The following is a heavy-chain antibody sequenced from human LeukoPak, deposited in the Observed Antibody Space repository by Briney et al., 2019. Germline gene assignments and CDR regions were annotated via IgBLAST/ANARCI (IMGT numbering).Heavy chain of an antibody. CDR2: ISCNSGTI. CDR1: GFTFGDYA. Sequence: GGSLTLSCAASGFTFGDYALHWVRQAPGKGLEWVSGISCNSGTIYYAASVRGRFTFSRENAKNSLYLQSNGLRAEAAALYYCAKEHYAYRYGEAAGIDYWGQGPLVTVSS. CDR3: AKEHYAYRYGEAAGIDY. D-gene: IGHD5-18*01. J-gene: IGHJ4*02. V-gene: IGHV3-9*01.